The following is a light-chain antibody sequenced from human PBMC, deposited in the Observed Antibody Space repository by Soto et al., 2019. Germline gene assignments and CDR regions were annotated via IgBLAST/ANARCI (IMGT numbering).Light chain of an antibody. Sequence: IVLTQSPATLSLSPGDRATLSCRASQSVNTYLAWYQQKPGQAPRLLISDASKRATGIPARFSGSGSGTDFALTISSLEPEDFAVYYCQQQSFWRITFGPRTKVDIK. J-gene: IGKJ3*01. CDR2: DAS. CDR3: QQQSFWRIT. V-gene: IGKV3-11*01. CDR1: QSVNTY.